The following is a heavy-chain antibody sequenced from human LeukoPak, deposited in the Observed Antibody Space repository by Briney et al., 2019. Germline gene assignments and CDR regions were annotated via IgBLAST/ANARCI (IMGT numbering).Heavy chain of an antibody. V-gene: IGHV4-59*08. CDR3: ASPRCSSTRCWDWYFDL. Sequence: SETLSLTCAVYGGSFSGYYWSWIRQPPGKGLEWVGYIYYSGSTNYNPSLKSRVTISVDTSKNQFSLKLSSVTAADTAVYYCASPRCSSTRCWDWYFDLWGRGTLVTVSS. J-gene: IGHJ2*01. D-gene: IGHD2-2*01. CDR2: IYYSGST. CDR1: GGSFSGYY.